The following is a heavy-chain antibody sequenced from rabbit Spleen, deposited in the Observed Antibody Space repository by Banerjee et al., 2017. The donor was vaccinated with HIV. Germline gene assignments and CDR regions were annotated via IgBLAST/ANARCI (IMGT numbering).Heavy chain of an antibody. CDR2: IYGHSSATT. CDR3: TRAANYGGYGFAQGFPL. D-gene: IGHD6-1*01. V-gene: IGHV1S40*01. CDR1: GFSFNVNYD. J-gene: IGHJ4*01. Sequence: LVESGGGLVQPGASLTLTCTASGFSFNVNYDMCWVRQAPGKGLEWIACIYGHSSATTYYASWAKGRFTISKTSSTTVTLQVTSLTAADTATYFCTRAANYGGYGFAQGFPLWGPGPLVTVS.